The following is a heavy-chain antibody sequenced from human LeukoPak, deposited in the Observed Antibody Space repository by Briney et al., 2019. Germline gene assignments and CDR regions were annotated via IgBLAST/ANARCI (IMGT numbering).Heavy chain of an antibody. CDR2: IYWSDDK. Sequence: ESGPTLVKPTQTLTLTCTLSGFSLSTSGVGVGWIRQPPGKALEWLALIYWSDDKRYGPSLKSRLTITKDTSKNQVVLTMTNMDPVDTATYYCAHRLITGSTVTTGFDYWGQGTLVTVSS. J-gene: IGHJ4*02. CDR3: AHRLITGSTVTTGFDY. V-gene: IGHV2-5*01. D-gene: IGHD4-17*01. CDR1: GFSLSTSGVG.